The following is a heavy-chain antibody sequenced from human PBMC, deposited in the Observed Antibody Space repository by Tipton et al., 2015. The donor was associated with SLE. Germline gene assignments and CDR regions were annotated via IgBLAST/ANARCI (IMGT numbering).Heavy chain of an antibody. CDR1: GDSISSHY. CDR3: ARDVLPHYYDTSGFGY. J-gene: IGHJ4*02. CDR2: VYYSGGT. Sequence: TLSLTCTVSGDSISSHYWSWIRQSPGKGLEWIGYVYYSGGTHYNPSLKSRVTISVDTSKKELSLKLTSVTAADTAVYYCARDVLPHYYDTSGFGYWGQGTLVTVSS. V-gene: IGHV4-59*11. D-gene: IGHD3-22*01.